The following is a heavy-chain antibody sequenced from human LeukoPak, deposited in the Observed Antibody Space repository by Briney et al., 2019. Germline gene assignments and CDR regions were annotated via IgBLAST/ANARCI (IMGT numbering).Heavy chain of an antibody. D-gene: IGHD1-1*01. V-gene: IGHV4-39*01. Sequence: SETLSLTCTVSGGSISSSDYYWRWIRQPPGKGLEWIGCIYYSGSTYYNPSLKSRVTISLDTSKNQFSLKLRSVTAADTAVYYCARRRWASSNVDYWGQGALVTVSS. CDR3: ARRRWASSNVDY. CDR1: GGSISSSDYY. J-gene: IGHJ4*02. CDR2: IYYSGST.